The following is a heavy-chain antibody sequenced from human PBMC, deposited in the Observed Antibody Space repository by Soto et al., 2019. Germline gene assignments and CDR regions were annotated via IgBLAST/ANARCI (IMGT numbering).Heavy chain of an antibody. V-gene: IGHV3-48*01. CDR1: GFTFSSYS. CDR3: VSAECTSCYGFQH. D-gene: IGHD2-2*01. Sequence: EVQLVESGGGLVQPGGSLRLSCAASGFTFSSYSMNWVRQAPGKGLEWVSCISSSSSTIYYADSVKGRVTISRDNAKNSLYVQMNRLRAEDTAVYYCVSAECTSCYGFQHWGQGTLVTVSS. CDR2: ISSSSSTI. J-gene: IGHJ1*01.